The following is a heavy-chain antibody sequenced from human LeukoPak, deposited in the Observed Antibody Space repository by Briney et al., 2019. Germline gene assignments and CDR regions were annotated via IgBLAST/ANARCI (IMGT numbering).Heavy chain of an antibody. CDR3: ARLANYAFDI. V-gene: IGHV3-53*01. J-gene: IGHJ3*02. CDR1: GFTVSSNY. CDR2: IYSGGST. Sequence: GGSLRLSCAASGFTVSSNYMSWVRQAPGKGLEWVSVIYSGGSTYYSDSVKGRFTISRDNSKNTLYLQMNSLRAEDTAVYYCARLANYAFDIWGQGTMVTVSS. D-gene: IGHD1-7*01.